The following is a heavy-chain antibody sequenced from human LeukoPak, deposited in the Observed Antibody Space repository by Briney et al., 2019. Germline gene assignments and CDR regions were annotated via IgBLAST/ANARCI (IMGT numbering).Heavy chain of an antibody. CDR2: IYYSGST. D-gene: IGHD5-18*01. Sequence: SETLSLTCTVSGGSISSHYWSWIRQPPGKGLEWIGYIYYSGSTNYNPSLKSRVTISVDTSKNQFSLKLSSVTAADTAVYYCARGRIQLWLLRWFDPWGQGTLVTVSS. J-gene: IGHJ5*02. V-gene: IGHV4-59*11. CDR3: ARGRIQLWLLRWFDP. CDR1: GGSISSHY.